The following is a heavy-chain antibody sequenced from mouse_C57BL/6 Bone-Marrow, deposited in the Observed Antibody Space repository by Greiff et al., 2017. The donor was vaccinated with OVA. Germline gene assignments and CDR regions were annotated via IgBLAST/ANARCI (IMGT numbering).Heavy chain of an antibody. Sequence: QVQLQQPGAELVKPGASVKLSCKASGYTFTSYWMQWVKQRPGQGLEWIGEIDPSDSYTNYNQKFKGKATLTVDTSSSTAYMQLSSLTSEDSAVYYCARWPYGYDGGYFDYWGQGTTLTVSS. CDR3: ARWPYGYDGGYFDY. CDR1: GYTFTSYW. CDR2: IDPSDSYT. V-gene: IGHV1-50*01. J-gene: IGHJ2*01. D-gene: IGHD2-2*01.